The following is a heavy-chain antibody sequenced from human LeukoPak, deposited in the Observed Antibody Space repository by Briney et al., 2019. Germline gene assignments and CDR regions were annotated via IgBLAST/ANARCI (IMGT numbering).Heavy chain of an antibody. CDR3: ARDGRGAEVDF. V-gene: IGHV4-38-2*02. CDR2: LYHSGST. D-gene: IGHD3-10*01. J-gene: IGHJ4*02. Sequence: SETLSLTCAVSGYSISSGYYWGWLRQPPGKVLEWIGSLYHSGSTYYNPSLKGRVTISVDTSKNQFSLKLSSVTAADTAVYYCARDGRGAEVDFWGQGTLVTVSS. CDR1: GYSISSGYY.